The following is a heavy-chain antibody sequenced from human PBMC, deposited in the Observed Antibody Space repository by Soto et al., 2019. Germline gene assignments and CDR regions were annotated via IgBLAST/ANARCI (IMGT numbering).Heavy chain of an antibody. V-gene: IGHV4-31*03. CDR3: AKIPDRYYFDY. Sequence: PSETLSLTCSVSGDSITSGRYYWSWIRQHPGKGLEGIGYIFYSGSTYCNPSLKSRVIISVDTSKHQFSLRLSSVTAADTAVYYCAKIPDRYYFDYWGQGTLVTSPQ. CDR1: GDSITSGRYY. D-gene: IGHD2-21*01. J-gene: IGHJ4*02. CDR2: IFYSGST.